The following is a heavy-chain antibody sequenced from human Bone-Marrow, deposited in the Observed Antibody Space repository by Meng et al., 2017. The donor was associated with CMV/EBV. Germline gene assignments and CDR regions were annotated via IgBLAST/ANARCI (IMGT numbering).Heavy chain of an antibody. D-gene: IGHD6-13*01. CDR2: IYYSGST. CDR1: GGSVSSGSYY. CDR3: ARILIAAAGYYYYYYGMDV. J-gene: IGHJ6*02. Sequence: SETLSLTCTVSGGSVSSGSYYWSWLRQPPGKGLEWIGYIYYSGSTNYNPSLKSRVTISVATSKNQFSLKLSSVTAADTAVYYCARILIAAAGYYYYYYGMDVWGQGTTVIVSS. V-gene: IGHV4-61*01.